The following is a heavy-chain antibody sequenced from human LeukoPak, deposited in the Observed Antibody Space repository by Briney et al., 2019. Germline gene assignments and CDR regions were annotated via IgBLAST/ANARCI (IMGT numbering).Heavy chain of an antibody. J-gene: IGHJ4*02. CDR1: AFSFSTYA. Sequence: GGSLRLSCAASAFSFSTYAMSWVRQAPGQGLEWVSAISGSGKTYYPDSVKGRFTISRDNSKNTLFLQMNGLRAEDTAVYYCAKERDAKGYFDYWGQGTLVTVSS. CDR3: AKERDAKGYFDY. CDR2: ISGSGKT. V-gene: IGHV3-23*01.